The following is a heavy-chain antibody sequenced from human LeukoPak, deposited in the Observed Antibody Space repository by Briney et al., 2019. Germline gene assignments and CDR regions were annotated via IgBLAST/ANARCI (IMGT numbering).Heavy chain of an antibody. D-gene: IGHD3-3*01. CDR2: IYYSGST. CDR1: GGSISSGGYY. V-gene: IGHV4-31*03. J-gene: IGHJ4*02. CDR3: AKEPPRGLLEWLLCYFDY. Sequence: PSETLSLTCTVSGGSISSGGYYWSWIRQHPGKGLEWIGYIYYSGSTYYNPSLKSRVTISVDTSKNQFSLKLSSVTAADTAVYYCAKEPPRGLLEWLLCYFDYWGQGTLVTVSS.